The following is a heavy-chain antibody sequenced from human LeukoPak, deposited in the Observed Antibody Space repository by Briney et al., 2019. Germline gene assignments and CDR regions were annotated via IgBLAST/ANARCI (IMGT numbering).Heavy chain of an antibody. CDR3: ARALTGGYEFDY. Sequence: ASVKVSCEASGYTFTSYYMHWVRQAPGQGLEWMGIINPSGGSTSYAQKFQGRVTMTRDTSTSTVYMELSSLRSEDTAVYYCARALTGGYEFDYWGQGTLVTVSS. D-gene: IGHD5-12*01. CDR2: INPSGGST. CDR1: GYTFTSYY. J-gene: IGHJ4*02. V-gene: IGHV1-46*01.